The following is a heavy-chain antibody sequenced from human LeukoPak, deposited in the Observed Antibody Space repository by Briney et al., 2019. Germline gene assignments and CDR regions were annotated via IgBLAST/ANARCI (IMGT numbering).Heavy chain of an antibody. V-gene: IGHV4-39*01. CDR3: ARQRYFDWLSPFDY. J-gene: IGHJ4*02. CDR1: GGSISSSSYY. Sequence: SETLSLTCTVSGGSISSSSYYWGWIRQPPGKGLEWIGSTYYSGSTYYNPSLKSRVTISVDTSKNQFSLKLSSVTAADTAVYYCARQRYFDWLSPFDYWGQGTLVTVSS. D-gene: IGHD3-9*01. CDR2: TYYSGST.